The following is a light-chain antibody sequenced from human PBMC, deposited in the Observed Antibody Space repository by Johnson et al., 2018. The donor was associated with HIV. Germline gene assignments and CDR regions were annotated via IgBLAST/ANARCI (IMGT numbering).Light chain of an antibody. Sequence: QSVLTQPPSVSAAPVQKVTISCSGSSSNIGNNFVSWYHQLPGTAPKLLIYENNKRPSGIPDRFSGSKYGTSATLGIAGLKTGDEADYYCGTWDNSLSTGAFSGTGTKVTVL. CDR3: GTWDNSLSTGAF. CDR2: ENN. CDR1: SSNIGNNF. J-gene: IGLJ1*01. V-gene: IGLV1-51*02.